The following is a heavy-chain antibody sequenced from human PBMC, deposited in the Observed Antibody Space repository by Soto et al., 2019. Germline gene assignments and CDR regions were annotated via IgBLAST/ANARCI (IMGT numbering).Heavy chain of an antibody. CDR1: GYTFTSYG. J-gene: IGHJ4*02. CDR3: ARDWHRDTAMVTGY. Sequence: GASVKVSCKASGYTFTSYGISWVRQAPGQGLEWMGWISAYNGSTNYAQKLQGRVTMTTDTSTSTAYMELRSLRSDDTAVYYCARDWHRDTAMVTGYWGQGTLVTVSS. V-gene: IGHV1-18*01. D-gene: IGHD5-18*01. CDR2: ISAYNGST.